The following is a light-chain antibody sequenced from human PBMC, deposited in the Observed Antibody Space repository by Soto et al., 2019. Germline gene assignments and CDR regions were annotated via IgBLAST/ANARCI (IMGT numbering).Light chain of an antibody. Sequence: QSVLTQPPSVSGAPGQRVTISCTGSSSNIGAGYDVHWYQQLPGTAPKLLIYGNSNRPSGVPDRFSGSKSGTSASLAITGLQAEDEADYYCQSYDSSLSGFYVFXTGTKRTVL. CDR1: SSNIGAGYD. V-gene: IGLV1-40*01. CDR2: GNS. J-gene: IGLJ1*01. CDR3: QSYDSSLSGFYV.